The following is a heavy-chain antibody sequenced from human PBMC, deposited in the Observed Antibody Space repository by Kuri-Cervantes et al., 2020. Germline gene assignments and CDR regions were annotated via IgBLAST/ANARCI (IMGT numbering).Heavy chain of an antibody. CDR3: AKAWYSSSFFSSDYYYCYGMDV. Sequence: GESLKISCAASGFTFSSYAMSWVRQAPGKGLEWVSAISGSGGSTYYADSVKGRFTISRDNSKNTLYLQMNSLRAEDTAVYYCAKAWYSSSFFSSDYYYCYGMDVWGQGTTVTVSS. V-gene: IGHV3-23*01. J-gene: IGHJ6*02. CDR1: GFTFSSYA. D-gene: IGHD6-13*01. CDR2: ISGSGGST.